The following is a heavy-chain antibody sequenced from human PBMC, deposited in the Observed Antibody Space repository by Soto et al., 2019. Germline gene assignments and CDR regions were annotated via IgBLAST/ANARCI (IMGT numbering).Heavy chain of an antibody. J-gene: IGHJ4*02. CDR2: IYYSGST. CDR1: GGSISSYY. CDR3: ASSATRYDFCRGYYLVY. D-gene: IGHD3-3*01. V-gene: IGHV4-59*01. Sequence: SETLSLTCTVSGGSISSYYWSWIRQPPGKGLEWIGYIYYSGSTNYNPSLKSRVTISVDTSKNQFSLKLSSVTAADTAVYYCASSATRYDFCRGYYLVYWGQGTLVTVSS.